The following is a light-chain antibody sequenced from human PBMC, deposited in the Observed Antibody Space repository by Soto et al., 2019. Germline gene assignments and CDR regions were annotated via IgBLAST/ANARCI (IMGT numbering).Light chain of an antibody. V-gene: IGKV3-15*01. CDR2: GAS. Sequence: EIVMTQSPATLSVSPGERATLSCRASQSVSSKLAWYQQKPGQAPRLLIYGASTRATSVPARFSGSGSGTEFTLTLSSLQSEDFAIYYCQQYNNWPPITFGQGTRLEIK. J-gene: IGKJ5*01. CDR3: QQYNNWPPIT. CDR1: QSVSSK.